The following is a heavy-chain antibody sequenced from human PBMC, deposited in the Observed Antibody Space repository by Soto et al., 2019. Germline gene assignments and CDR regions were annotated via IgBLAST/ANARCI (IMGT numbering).Heavy chain of an antibody. CDR3: ARRSLRFLEWLPNYYYYYGMDV. CDR2: ISYDGINK. J-gene: IGHJ6*02. Sequence: GSLRLSGAASGFTFSSYAMHWVRQAPGKGLEWVAVISYDGINKYYADSVKGRFTISRDNSKNTLYLQMNSLRAEDTAVYYCARRSLRFLEWLPNYYYYYGMDVWGQGTTVTVSS. CDR1: GFTFSSYA. D-gene: IGHD3-3*01. V-gene: IGHV3-30-3*01.